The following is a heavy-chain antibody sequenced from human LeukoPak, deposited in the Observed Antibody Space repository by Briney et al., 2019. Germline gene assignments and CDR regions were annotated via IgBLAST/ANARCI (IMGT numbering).Heavy chain of an antibody. D-gene: IGHD1-26*01. CDR3: ARVVGAGYFDY. J-gene: IGHJ4*02. CDR2: INPNSGGT. Sequence: ASVKVSCKASGGTFSSYAISWVRQAPGQGLEWMGWINPNSGGTNYAQKFQGRVTMTRDTSISTAYMELSRLRSDDTAVYYCARVVGAGYFDYWGQGTLVTVSS. V-gene: IGHV1-2*02. CDR1: GGTFSSYA.